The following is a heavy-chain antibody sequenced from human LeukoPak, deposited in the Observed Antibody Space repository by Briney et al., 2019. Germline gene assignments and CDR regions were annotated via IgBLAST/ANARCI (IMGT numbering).Heavy chain of an antibody. CDR3: SRVTRKSAFVVAFDM. CDR1: GCSISSYY. CDR2: IYYSGST. D-gene: IGHD2-15*01. J-gene: IGHJ3*02. V-gene: IGHV4-59*01. Sequence: PSETLSLTCTVSGCSISSYYWSWIRQPPGKGLEWIGYIYYSGSTNYNPPLKSRVTISVDTSKNQCSLKLSSVTAADTAVYYFSRVTRKSAFVVAFDMWGQGTMVTVSS.